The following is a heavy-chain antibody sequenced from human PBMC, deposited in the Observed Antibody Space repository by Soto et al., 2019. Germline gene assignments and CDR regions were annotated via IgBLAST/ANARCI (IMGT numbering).Heavy chain of an antibody. CDR2: IYYSGST. D-gene: IGHD3-3*01. CDR1: GGSISSYY. Sequence: SETLSLTCTVSGGSISSYYWSWIRQPPGKGLEWIGYIYYSGSTNYNPSLKSRVTISVDTSKNQFSLKLSSVTAADTAVYYCARVGRITISFDAFDIWGQGTMVTVSS. CDR3: ARVGRITISFDAFDI. V-gene: IGHV4-59*01. J-gene: IGHJ3*02.